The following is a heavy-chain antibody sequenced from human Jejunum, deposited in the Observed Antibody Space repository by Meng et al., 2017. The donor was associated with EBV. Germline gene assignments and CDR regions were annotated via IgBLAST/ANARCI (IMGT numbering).Heavy chain of an antibody. CDR3: ATFNCTVGTCSFDS. CDR2: IDHSGRT. CDR1: GGSFSDYY. J-gene: IGHJ5*01. D-gene: IGHD2-8*02. V-gene: IGHV4-34*01. Sequence: VRRWGGGPLRPWETLSLTCAVYGGSFSDYYWSWIRQPPGKGLEWIGEIDHSGRTNYNPSLKSRVTLSLLTSKDHFSLRLSSVTAADTAVYYCATFNCTVGTCSFDSWGQGTLVTVSS.